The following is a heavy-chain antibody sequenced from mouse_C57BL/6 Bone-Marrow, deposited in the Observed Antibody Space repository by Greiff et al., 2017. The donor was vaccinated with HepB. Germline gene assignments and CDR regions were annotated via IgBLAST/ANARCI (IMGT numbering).Heavy chain of an antibody. V-gene: IGHV10-1*01. CDR3: VRPYDYGSSESWYFDV. J-gene: IGHJ1*03. CDR1: GFSFNTYA. D-gene: IGHD1-1*01. CDR2: IRSKSNNYAT. Sequence: EVHLVESGGGLVQPKGSLKLSCAASGFSFNTYAMNWVRQAPGKGLEWVARIRSKSNNYATYYADSVKDRFTISRDDSESMLYLQMNNLKTEDTAMYYCVRPYDYGSSESWYFDVWGTGTTVTVSS.